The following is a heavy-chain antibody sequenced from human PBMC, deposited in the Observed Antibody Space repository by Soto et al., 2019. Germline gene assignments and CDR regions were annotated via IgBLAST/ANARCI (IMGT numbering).Heavy chain of an antibody. CDR3: ARVTARLGDYKRGALDI. CDR2: IYHSGST. CDR1: GGSISSGGYS. Sequence: SETLSLTCAVSGGSISSGGYSWSWIRQPPGKGLEWIGYIYHSGSTYYNPSLKSRVTISVDRSKNQFSLKLSSVTAADTAVYYCARVTARLGDYKRGALDIWGQGTMVTVSS. J-gene: IGHJ3*02. V-gene: IGHV4-30-2*01. D-gene: IGHD4-17*01.